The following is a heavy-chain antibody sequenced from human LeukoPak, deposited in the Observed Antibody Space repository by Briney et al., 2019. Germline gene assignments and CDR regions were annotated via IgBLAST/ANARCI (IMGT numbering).Heavy chain of an antibody. D-gene: IGHD6-13*01. Sequence: ASVKVSCKASGYTFTTYYIHWVRQAPGQGLEWMGIINPSGGSTSYAQKFQGRVTMTRDMSTSTVYMELSSLRSEDTAVYYCARHSSSWDAFDIWGQGTMVTVSS. CDR3: ARHSSSWDAFDI. CDR2: INPSGGST. V-gene: IGHV1-46*01. J-gene: IGHJ3*02. CDR1: GYTFTTYY.